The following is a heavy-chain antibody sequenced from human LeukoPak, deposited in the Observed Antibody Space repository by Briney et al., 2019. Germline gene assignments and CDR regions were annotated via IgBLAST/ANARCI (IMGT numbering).Heavy chain of an antibody. V-gene: IGHV3-53*01. CDR2: IYSGDST. CDR3: AKKLFTGMGFYFDS. D-gene: IGHD3-10*01. Sequence: GGSMRLSCAASGFTVSSTYMNWVRQAPGKGLEWVSVIYSGDSTDYADSVKGRFTISRDNSKNTLYLQMNSLRAGDTALYYCAKKLFTGMGFYFDSWGQGTLVTVSS. J-gene: IGHJ4*02. CDR1: GFTVSSTY.